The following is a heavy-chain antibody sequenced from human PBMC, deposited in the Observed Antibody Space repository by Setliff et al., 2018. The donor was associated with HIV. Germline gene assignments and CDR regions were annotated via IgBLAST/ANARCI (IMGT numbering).Heavy chain of an antibody. CDR1: GYTFTTYS. D-gene: IGHD5-12*01. CDR2: INVGKGDT. Sequence: ASVKVSCKTSGYTFTTYSIHWVRQAPGQSLEWMGWINVGKGDTKYSQELQGRITLTTDTSANTAYMELSSLRSDDTAVYYCASAPPDIVSTNDYWYFDLWGRGTLVTVSS. CDR3: ASAPPDIVSTNDYWYFDL. J-gene: IGHJ2*01. V-gene: IGHV1-3*01.